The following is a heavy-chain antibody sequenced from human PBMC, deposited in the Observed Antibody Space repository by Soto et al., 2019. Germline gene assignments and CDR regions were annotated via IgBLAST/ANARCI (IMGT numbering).Heavy chain of an antibody. V-gene: IGHV3-30*18. Sequence: GGSLRLSCAASGFTFSSYGMHWVRQAPGKGLEWVAVISYDGSNKYYADSVKGRFTISRDNSKNTLYLQMNSLRAEDTAVYYCAKDYDDSSGTPIYWGQGTLVTVSS. CDR1: GFTFSSYG. J-gene: IGHJ4*02. CDR2: ISYDGSNK. D-gene: IGHD3-22*01. CDR3: AKDYDDSSGTPIY.